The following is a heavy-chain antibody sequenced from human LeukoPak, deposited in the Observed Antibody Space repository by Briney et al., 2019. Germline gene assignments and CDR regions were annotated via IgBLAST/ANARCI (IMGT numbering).Heavy chain of an antibody. J-gene: IGHJ4*02. CDR2: ITDSGRI. CDR3: ARLPPHYSSTWGFFVN. D-gene: IGHD3-16*01. CDR1: GGSISINY. V-gene: IGHV4-59*08. Sequence: PSETLSLTCTVSGGSISINYWTWIRQTPGNGLEWIAYITDSGRIKCNPSLESRVTISKDMSKDQFSLKLSSMTAADTAVYYCARLPPHYSSTWGFFVNWGQGTLVTVSS.